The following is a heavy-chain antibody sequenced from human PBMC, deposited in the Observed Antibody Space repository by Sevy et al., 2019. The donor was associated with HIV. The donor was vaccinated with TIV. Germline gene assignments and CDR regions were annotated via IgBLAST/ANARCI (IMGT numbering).Heavy chain of an antibody. V-gene: IGHV1-2*06. CDR3: ARSMITFGGGNFDY. CDR2: INPNSGGT. D-gene: IGHD3-16*01. J-gene: IGHJ4*02. CDR1: GGTFSSYA. Sequence: ASMKVSCKASGGTFSSYAISWVRQALGQGLEWMGRINPNSGGTNYAQKFQGRVTMTRDTSISTAYMELSRLRSDDTAVYYCARSMITFGGGNFDYWGQGTLVTVSS.